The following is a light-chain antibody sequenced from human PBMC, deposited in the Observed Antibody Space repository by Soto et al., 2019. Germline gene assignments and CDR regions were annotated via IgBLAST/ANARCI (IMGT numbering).Light chain of an antibody. CDR3: QQYNSWRT. CDR1: QSIRSN. J-gene: IGKJ1*01. CDR2: GAS. Sequence: EIVMTQSPATLSVSPGERATLSCRASQSIRSNLAWYQQKPGQTPRLLIYGASSRATGIPDRFSGSGSGTEFTLTISSLQSEDFAVYYCQQYNSWRTFGQGTKVDIK. V-gene: IGKV3-15*01.